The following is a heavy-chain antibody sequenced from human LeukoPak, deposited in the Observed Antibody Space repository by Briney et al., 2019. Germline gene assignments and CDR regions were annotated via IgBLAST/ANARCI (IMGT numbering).Heavy chain of an antibody. CDR1: GFTVSSNY. CDR2: IYSGGNT. D-gene: IGHD2-2*02. J-gene: IGHJ4*02. V-gene: IGHV3-53*01. CDR3: ARGKCSSSSCYTFDY. Sequence: GGSLRLSCAASGFTVSSNYMSWVRQAPGKGLEWVAVIYSGGNTYYADSVEGRFTISRDNSKNTLYLQMNSLRAEDTAVYYCARGKCSSSSCYTFDYWGQGTLVTVSS.